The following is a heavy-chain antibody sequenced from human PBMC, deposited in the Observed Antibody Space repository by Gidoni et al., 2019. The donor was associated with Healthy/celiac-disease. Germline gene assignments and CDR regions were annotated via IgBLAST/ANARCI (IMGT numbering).Heavy chain of an antibody. CDR2: ISGSSGNT. D-gene: IGHD1-26*01. Sequence: VQLLAPGGGLVQPGGSLILSCSASAIPFRSDAMSWVRHAPGKGLGWGTEISGSSGNTYYANSVKSRFTDSSDNYKNTLYLQMNSLRTEDTAVYYYAKALVGATTGYFDYWGKGTLVTVSS. J-gene: IGHJ4*02. V-gene: IGHV3-23*01. CDR1: AIPFRSDA. CDR3: AKALVGATTGYFDY.